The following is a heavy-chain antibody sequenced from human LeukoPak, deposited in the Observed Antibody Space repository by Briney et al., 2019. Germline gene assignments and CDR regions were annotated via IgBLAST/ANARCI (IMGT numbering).Heavy chain of an antibody. V-gene: IGHV3-64*04. J-gene: IGHJ4*02. Sequence: PGGSLRLSCSASGFTFSSYAMHWVRQAPGKGLEYVSAISSNGGSTYYADSVKGRFTSSRDNAKNSLYLQMNSLRAEDTAVYYCARETMVRGVPFDYWGQGTLVTVSS. CDR2: ISSNGGST. CDR3: ARETMVRGVPFDY. D-gene: IGHD3-10*01. CDR1: GFTFSSYA.